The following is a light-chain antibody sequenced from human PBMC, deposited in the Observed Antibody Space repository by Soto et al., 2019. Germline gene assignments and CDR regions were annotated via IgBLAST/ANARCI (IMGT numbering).Light chain of an antibody. CDR2: AAS. Sequence: DIRLTQSPFSLAASVGSRVTITCGASQSINSYLNWYQLKPVKAPKLLIYAASSLQSGVPSRFSGSGSGTDFTLTISSLQPEDFETYYCQQSYRTPLTFGGGTKVDIK. V-gene: IGKV1-39*01. CDR3: QQSYRTPLT. J-gene: IGKJ4*01. CDR1: QSINSY.